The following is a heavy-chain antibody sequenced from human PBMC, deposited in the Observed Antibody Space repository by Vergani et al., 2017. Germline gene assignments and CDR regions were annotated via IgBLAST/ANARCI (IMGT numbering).Heavy chain of an antibody. CDR1: GYTFTGYY. CDR2: INPNSGGT. V-gene: IGHV1-2*02. CDR3: ARGVVWSSGWYRPSVVDY. J-gene: IGHJ4*02. Sequence: QVQLVQSGAEVKKPGASVKVSCKASGYTFTGYYMHWVRQAPGQGHEWMGWINPNSGGTNYAQKFQGRVTMTRDTSSRTAYMELSRLRSDDTAVYYCARGVVWSSGWYRPSVVDYWGQGTVVTVSS. D-gene: IGHD6-19*01.